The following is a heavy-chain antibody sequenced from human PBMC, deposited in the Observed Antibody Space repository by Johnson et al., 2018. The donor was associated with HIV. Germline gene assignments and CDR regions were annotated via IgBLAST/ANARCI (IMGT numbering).Heavy chain of an antibody. Sequence: VQLVESGGGVVQPGRSLRLSCVASGFTFSSYGMNWVRQAPGKGLELVANIKQDGSEKYYVDSVKGRFTISRDNAKNSLYLQMNSLRAEDTAVYYCARAGGAVGVNGFDMWGQGTMVTVSS. CDR1: GFTFSSYG. V-gene: IGHV3-7*01. D-gene: IGHD1-26*01. CDR2: IKQDGSEK. CDR3: ARAGGAVGVNGFDM. J-gene: IGHJ3*02.